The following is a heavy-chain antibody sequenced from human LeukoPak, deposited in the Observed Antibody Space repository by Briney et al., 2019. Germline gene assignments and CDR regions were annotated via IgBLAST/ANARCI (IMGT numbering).Heavy chain of an antibody. V-gene: IGHV3-74*01. CDR2: INSDGSST. CDR3: QRYTGERRIFDI. D-gene: IGHD7-27*01. CDR1: GFIFSSYW. J-gene: IGHJ3*02. Sequence: GGSLRLSCAASGFIFSSYWMYWVRQAPGKGLVWVSRINSDGSSTSYADSVKGRFTISRDNAKNTLFLQMNSLRAEDTAVYYCQRYTGERRIFDIWGQGTMVTVSS.